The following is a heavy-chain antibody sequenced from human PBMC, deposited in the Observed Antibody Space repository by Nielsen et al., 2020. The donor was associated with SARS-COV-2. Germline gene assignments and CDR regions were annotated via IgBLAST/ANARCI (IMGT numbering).Heavy chain of an antibody. J-gene: IGHJ4*02. Sequence: SETLSLTCTVSGGSISSYYWSWIRQPPGKGLEWIGYIYYSGSTNYNPSLKSRVTISVDTSKNQFSLKLSSVTAADTAVYYCARARYYDSSGYYYDYWGQGTLVTVSS. V-gene: IGHV4-59*13. CDR1: GGSISSYY. D-gene: IGHD3-22*01. CDR3: ARARYYDSSGYYYDY. CDR2: IYYSGST.